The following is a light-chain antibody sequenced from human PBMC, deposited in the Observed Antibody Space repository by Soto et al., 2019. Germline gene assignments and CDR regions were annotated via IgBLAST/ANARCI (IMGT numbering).Light chain of an antibody. CDR1: QSVSSSY. CDR2: DAS. V-gene: IGKV3-20*01. J-gene: IGKJ1*01. CDR3: HQYGSSPQT. Sequence: EIVLTQSPGPLSLSPGERATLSCRSSQSVSSSYLAWYQQKPGQAPRLLIYDASSRATGIPDRFTGSGSGTDFTLTISRLEPEDVAVFYCHQYGSSPQTFGQGTKVDI.